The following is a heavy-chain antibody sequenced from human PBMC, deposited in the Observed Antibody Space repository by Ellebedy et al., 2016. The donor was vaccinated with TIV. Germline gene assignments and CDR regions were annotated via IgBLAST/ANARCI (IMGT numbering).Heavy chain of an antibody. Sequence: GGSLRLSXTASGFTFSMYGMNWVRQAPGQGLEGVAFSVGVGTTKYYADYVKGRFTISRDNVENSLYLQMSSLRVEDTAVYFCARRGNYMGDAFDVWGQGTVVTVSS. J-gene: IGHJ3*01. CDR2: SVGVGTTK. D-gene: IGHD1-26*01. CDR3: ARRGNYMGDAFDV. V-gene: IGHV3-48*01. CDR1: GFTFSMYG.